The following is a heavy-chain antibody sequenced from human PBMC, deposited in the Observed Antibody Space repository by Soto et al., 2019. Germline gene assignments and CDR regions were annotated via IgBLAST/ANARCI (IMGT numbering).Heavy chain of an antibody. Sequence: SETLSLTCTVSGGSISSSSYYWGWIRQPPGKGLEWIGSIYYSGSTYYNPSLKSRVTISVDTSKNQFSLKLSSVTAADTAVYYCARHSSGDYYDSSGYYYGPGIDIWGQGTMVTVSS. CDR3: ARHSSGDYYDSSGYYYGPGIDI. CDR1: GGSISSSSYY. J-gene: IGHJ3*02. V-gene: IGHV4-39*01. CDR2: IYYSGST. D-gene: IGHD3-22*01.